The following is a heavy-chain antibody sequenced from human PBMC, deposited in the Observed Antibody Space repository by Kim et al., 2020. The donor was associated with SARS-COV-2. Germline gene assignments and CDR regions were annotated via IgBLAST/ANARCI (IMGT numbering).Heavy chain of an antibody. Sequence: RYSPSFQGQVTISADKSISTAYLQWSSLKASDTAMYYCVNSVLRFLEFRDWGQGTLVTVSS. J-gene: IGHJ4*02. CDR3: VNSVLRFLEFRD. V-gene: IGHV5-51*01. D-gene: IGHD3-3*01.